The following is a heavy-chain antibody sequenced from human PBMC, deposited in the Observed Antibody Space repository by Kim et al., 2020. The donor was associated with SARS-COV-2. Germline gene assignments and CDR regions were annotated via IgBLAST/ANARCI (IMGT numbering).Heavy chain of an antibody. CDR3: ARYFDSSSWDFDY. D-gene: IGHD6-13*01. Sequence: NYAQKRQGRVTMTTDTSTSTAYMELRSLRSDDTAVYYCARYFDSSSWDFDYWGQGTLVTVSS. J-gene: IGHJ4*02. V-gene: IGHV1-18*01.